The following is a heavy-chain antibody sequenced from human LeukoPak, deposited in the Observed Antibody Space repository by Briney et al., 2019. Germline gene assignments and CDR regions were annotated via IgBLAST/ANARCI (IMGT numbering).Heavy chain of an antibody. J-gene: IGHJ3*02. CDR1: GGSFSGYY. D-gene: IGHD5-18*01. Sequence: PSETLSLTCAVYGGSFSGYYWSWIRQPPGKGLEWIGEINHSGSTNYNPSLKSRVTISVDTSKNQFSLKLSSVTAADTAVYYCARGPWIQLWFSAFDIWGQGTMVTVSS. CDR3: ARGPWIQLWFSAFDI. CDR2: INHSGST. V-gene: IGHV4-34*01.